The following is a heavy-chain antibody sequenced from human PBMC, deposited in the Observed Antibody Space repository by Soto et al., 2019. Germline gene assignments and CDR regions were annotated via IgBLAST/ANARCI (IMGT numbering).Heavy chain of an antibody. V-gene: IGHV3-48*03. CDR1: GLTFSSYE. D-gene: IGHD1-26*01. CDR2: ISSSGSSI. J-gene: IGHJ5*02. Sequence: PGGSLRLSCAASGLTFSSYEMNWVRQAPGKGLEWVSYISSSGSSIYYADSVKGRFTISRDNAKNSLYLQMNSLRAEDTAVYYCARGPYYSDPWGQGTLVTVSS. CDR3: ARGPYYSDP.